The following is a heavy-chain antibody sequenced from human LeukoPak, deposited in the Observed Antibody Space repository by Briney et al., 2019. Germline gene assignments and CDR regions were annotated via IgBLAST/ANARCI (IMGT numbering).Heavy chain of an antibody. J-gene: IGHJ4*02. CDR1: GGSISSYY. V-gene: IGHV4-59*01. CDR3: ARGSGYGHPGY. CDR2: IYYSGST. D-gene: IGHD5-12*01. Sequence: SETLSLTCTVSGGSISSYYWSWIRQPPGKGLEWIGYIYYSGSTNSNPSLKSRVTISVDTSKNQFSLKLSSVTAADTAVYYCARGSGYGHPGYWGQGTLVTVSS.